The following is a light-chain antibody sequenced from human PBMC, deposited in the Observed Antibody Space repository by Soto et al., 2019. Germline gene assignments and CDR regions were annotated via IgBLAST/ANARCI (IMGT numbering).Light chain of an antibody. J-gene: IGKJ2*01. CDR2: LVS. Sequence: DIVMTQSPLSLPVTPGEPASISCRSSQSLLHSNGYTYLDWCLQKPGQSPQLLIYLVSNRASGVPDRFSGSGSGTDFTLKISRVEAEDVGVYYCMQPLQTPYTFGQGTKLDIK. CDR1: QSLLHSNGYTY. CDR3: MQPLQTPYT. V-gene: IGKV2-28*01.